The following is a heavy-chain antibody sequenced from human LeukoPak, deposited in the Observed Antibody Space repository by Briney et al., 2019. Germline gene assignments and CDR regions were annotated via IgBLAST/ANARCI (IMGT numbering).Heavy chain of an antibody. CDR3: ARERDYGSRFDP. CDR1: GYTFTRYA. V-gene: IGHV1-3*01. CDR2: INAGNGNT. D-gene: IGHD3-10*01. J-gene: IGHJ5*02. Sequence: ASVKVSCKASGYTFTRYAMHWVRQAPGQRLEWMGWINAGNGNTKYSQKFQGRVTITRDTSASTAYMELSSLRSEDTAVYYCARERDYGSRFDPWGQGTLVTVSS.